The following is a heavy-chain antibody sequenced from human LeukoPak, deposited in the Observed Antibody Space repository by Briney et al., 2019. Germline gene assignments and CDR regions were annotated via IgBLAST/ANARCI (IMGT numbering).Heavy chain of an antibody. CDR1: GFTFSSYG. J-gene: IGHJ4*02. V-gene: IGHV3-30*18. D-gene: IGHD4-23*01. CDR2: ISYDGGNK. Sequence: GGSLRLSCAASGFTFSSYGMHWVRQAPGKGLEWVAVISYDGGNKYYADSVKGRFTISRDNSKNTLYLQMNSLRAEDTAVYYCAKDIASGDYGGNFDYWGQGTLVTVSS. CDR3: AKDIASGDYGGNFDY.